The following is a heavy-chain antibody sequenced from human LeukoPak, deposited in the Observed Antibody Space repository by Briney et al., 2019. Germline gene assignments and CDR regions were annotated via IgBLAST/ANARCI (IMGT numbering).Heavy chain of an antibody. Sequence: GRSLRLSCAASGFTFSSYGMHWVRPAPGKGLEGVAVIWYDGSNKYYADSVKGRFTISRDNSKNTLYLQMNSLRAEDTAVYYCARSDSGYGHLDYWGQGTLVTVSS. D-gene: IGHD5-12*01. CDR3: ARSDSGYGHLDY. V-gene: IGHV3-33*01. CDR1: GFTFSSYG. CDR2: IWYDGSNK. J-gene: IGHJ4*02.